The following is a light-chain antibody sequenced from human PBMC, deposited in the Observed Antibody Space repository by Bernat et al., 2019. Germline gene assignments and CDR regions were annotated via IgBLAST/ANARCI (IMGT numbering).Light chain of an antibody. V-gene: IGLV2-14*03. J-gene: IGLJ1*01. Sequence: QSALTKPASVSGSPGQSITISCTGTSSDIGSYNYVSWYQQHPGKAPNLLIYAVANRPSGVSNRLSASKSGNTASLTISGLQAEDEADYYCSSYTRSSTYVFGTGTKVTVL. CDR3: SSYTRSSTYV. CDR2: AVA. CDR1: SSDIGSYNY.